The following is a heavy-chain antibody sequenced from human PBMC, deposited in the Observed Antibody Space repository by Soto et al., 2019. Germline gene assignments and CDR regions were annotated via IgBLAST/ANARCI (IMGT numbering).Heavy chain of an antibody. CDR2: ISYDGNNK. Sequence: QVQLVESGGGVVQPGRSLRLSCAASGFTFSSYGMHRVRQAPGKGLEWVAVISYDGNNKYYADSVKGRFTISRDNFKKTLYQQMDSLRAEDTAMYDCAKDHLEPTVTPPSSWGQGPLATVSS. J-gene: IGHJ5*02. CDR3: AKDHLEPTVTPPSS. V-gene: IGHV3-30*18. D-gene: IGHD4-17*01. CDR1: GFTFSSYG.